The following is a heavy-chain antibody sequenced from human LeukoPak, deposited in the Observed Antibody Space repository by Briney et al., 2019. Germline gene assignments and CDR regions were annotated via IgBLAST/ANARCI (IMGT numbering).Heavy chain of an antibody. CDR3: ARENYGDYPFDY. CDR2: IYTSGST. CDR1: AGSISSGSYY. Sequence: NSSQTLSLTCTVSAGSISSGSYYWSWIRQPAGKGLEWIGRIYTSGSTNYNPSLKSRVTISVDTSKNQFSLKLSSVTAADTAVYYCARENYGDYPFDYWGQGTLVTVPS. J-gene: IGHJ4*02. V-gene: IGHV4-61*02. D-gene: IGHD4-17*01.